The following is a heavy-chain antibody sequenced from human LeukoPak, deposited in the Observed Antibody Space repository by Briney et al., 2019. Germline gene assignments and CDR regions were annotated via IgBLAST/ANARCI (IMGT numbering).Heavy chain of an antibody. D-gene: IGHD2-2*01. CDR2: ISSSSSYI. CDR1: GFTFSSYS. V-gene: IGHV3-21*01. CDR3: ARVPLVVPAEMGAFDI. J-gene: IGHJ3*02. Sequence: GGSLRLSCAASGFTFSSYSMNWVRQAPGKGLEWVSSISSSSSYIYYADSVKGRFTISRDNAKNSLYLQMNSLRAEDTAVYYCARVPLVVPAEMGAFDIWGQGTMVTVSS.